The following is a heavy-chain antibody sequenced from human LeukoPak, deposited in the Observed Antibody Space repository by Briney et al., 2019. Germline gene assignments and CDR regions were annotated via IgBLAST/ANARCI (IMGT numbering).Heavy chain of an antibody. V-gene: IGHV3-53*05. Sequence: PGGSLRLSCAASGFTVSSYYMNWVRQAPGKGLEWVSVIYTGGSTYYADSVKGRFTISRDNSKNTLYLQMNSLRAEDTAVYYCRSNFWSSGGQGTLVTVSP. CDR1: GFTVSSYY. CDR2: IYTGGST. D-gene: IGHD3-3*01. J-gene: IGHJ4*02. CDR3: RSNFWSS.